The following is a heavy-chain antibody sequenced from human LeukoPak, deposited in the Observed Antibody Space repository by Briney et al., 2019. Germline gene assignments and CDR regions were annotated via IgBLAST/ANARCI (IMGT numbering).Heavy chain of an antibody. V-gene: IGHV3-33*06. CDR2: IWYDGSNK. CDR3: AEIHGPSMIVVVITYIDY. D-gene: IGHD3-22*01. CDR1: GLTFRNYG. J-gene: IGHJ4*02. Sequence: PGGSLRLSCVVSGLTFRNYGMYWVRQAPGKGLEWVALIWYDGSNKYYADSVKGRFTISRDNSKNTLYLQMNSLRAEDTAVYYCAEIHGPSMIVVVITYIDYWGQGTLVTVSS.